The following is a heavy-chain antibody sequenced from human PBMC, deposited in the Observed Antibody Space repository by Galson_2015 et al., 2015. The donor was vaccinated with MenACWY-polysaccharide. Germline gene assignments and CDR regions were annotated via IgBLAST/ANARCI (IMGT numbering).Heavy chain of an antibody. CDR2: ISAYSGNT. CDR1: GYTFTSYG. V-gene: IGHV1-18*01. D-gene: IGHD2-2*01. Sequence: SVKVSCKASGYTFTSYGISWVRQAPGQGLEWMGWISAYSGNTNYAQKFQGRVTMTTDTSTSTADIELRSLRSDDTAMYYCARVHTYCHSSSCHDYSGQGTLVTVSS. CDR3: ARVHTYCHSSSCHDY. J-gene: IGHJ4*02.